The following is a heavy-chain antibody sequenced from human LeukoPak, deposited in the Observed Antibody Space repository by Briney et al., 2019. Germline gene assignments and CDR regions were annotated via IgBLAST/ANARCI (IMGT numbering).Heavy chain of an antibody. Sequence: GGSQRLPCAASGLTFSSYSMNWVRQAPGKGLEWVSSISSSSNYIYYADSVKGRFTISRDNAKNSLYLQMNSLRAEDTAVYYCARVPHAMVRGVIITEFYFDYWGQGTLVTDSS. J-gene: IGHJ4*02. CDR3: ARVPHAMVRGVIITEFYFDY. CDR1: GLTFSSYS. V-gene: IGHV3-21*01. CDR2: ISSSSNYI. D-gene: IGHD3-10*01.